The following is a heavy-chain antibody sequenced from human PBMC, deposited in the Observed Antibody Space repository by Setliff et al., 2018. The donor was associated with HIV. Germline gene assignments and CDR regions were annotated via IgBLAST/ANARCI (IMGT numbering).Heavy chain of an antibody. J-gene: IGHJ4*02. D-gene: IGHD3-16*01. CDR3: ARGGGPDTNFDS. V-gene: IGHV5-10-1*01. Sequence: GESLKISCKGSGKSLSNYWINWVRQMPGKGLEWMGRIDPSDSYINYGPSLKSRVTISVDTSKNQFSLRLSSVTAADTAVYYCARGGGPDTNFDSWGRGTLVTVSS. CDR2: IDPSDSYI. CDR1: GKSLSNYW.